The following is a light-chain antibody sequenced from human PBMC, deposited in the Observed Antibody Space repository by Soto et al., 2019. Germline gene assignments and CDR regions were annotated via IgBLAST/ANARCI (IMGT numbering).Light chain of an antibody. Sequence: QSALTQPRSVSGSPGQSVTISCTGTSSDVGGYNYVSWYQQHPGKAPKLMIYDVSKRPSGVPDRLSGSKSGNTASLTISGLQDEDEADYYCCSYAGSYASYVFGTGTKLTVL. CDR2: DVS. CDR1: SSDVGGYNY. CDR3: CSYAGSYASYV. V-gene: IGLV2-11*01. J-gene: IGLJ1*01.